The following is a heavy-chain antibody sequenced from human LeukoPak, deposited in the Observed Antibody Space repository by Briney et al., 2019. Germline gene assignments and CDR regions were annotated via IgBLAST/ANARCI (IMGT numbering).Heavy chain of an antibody. D-gene: IGHD3-16*02. CDR3: AKSPFYRPFDI. CDR2: ISSSSSTI. V-gene: IGHV3-48*01. J-gene: IGHJ3*02. CDR1: GFTFSSYS. Sequence: QSGGSLRLSCAASGFTFSSYSMNWVRQAPWKGLEWVSYISSSSSTIYYADSAKGRFTISRDNAKNSLYLQMNSLRAEDTAVYYCAKSPFYRPFDIWGQGTMVTVSS.